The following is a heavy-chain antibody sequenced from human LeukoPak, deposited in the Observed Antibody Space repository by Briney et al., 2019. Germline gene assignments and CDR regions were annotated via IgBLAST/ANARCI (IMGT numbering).Heavy chain of an antibody. CDR2: ISYDESNK. CDR3: AKDFPCSGDRCYPEY. D-gene: IGHD2-15*01. V-gene: IGHV3-30*18. Sequence: GGFLRLSCAASGFIFSGYGMHWVRQAPGKGLDWVGVISYDESNKYYADSVKGRFTISRDNSKNMLYLQMNSLRDEDTAVYYCAKDFPCSGDRCYPEYWGQGTLVTVSS. J-gene: IGHJ4*02. CDR1: GFIFSGYG.